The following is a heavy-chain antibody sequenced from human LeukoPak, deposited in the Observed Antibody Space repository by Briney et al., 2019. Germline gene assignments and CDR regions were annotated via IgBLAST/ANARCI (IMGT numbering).Heavy chain of an antibody. V-gene: IGHV3-23*01. CDR2: IIGSGGST. CDR1: GFTFSNYA. D-gene: IGHD6-13*01. Sequence: PGGSLRLSCVASGFTFSNYAMTWVRQAPGKGLEWVSGIIGSGGSTDYADSVNGRFTISSDNSKNTLYLQMTSLSAEDTAVYYCAKVRSPVAATNMAFDYWGQGTLVTVSS. CDR3: AKVRSPVAATNMAFDY. J-gene: IGHJ4*02.